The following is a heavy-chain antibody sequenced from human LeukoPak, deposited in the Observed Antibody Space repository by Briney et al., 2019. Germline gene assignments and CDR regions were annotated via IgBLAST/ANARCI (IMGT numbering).Heavy chain of an antibody. CDR3: AKGLVYDSSGYYTPGAFDI. Sequence: GGSLRLSCAAPGFTFSSYAMSWVRQAPGKGLEWVSAISGSGGSTYYADSVKGRFTISRDNSKNTLYLQMNSLRAEDTAVYYCAKGLVYDSSGYYTPGAFDIWGQGTMVTVSS. CDR2: ISGSGGST. V-gene: IGHV3-23*01. D-gene: IGHD3-22*01. CDR1: GFTFSSYA. J-gene: IGHJ3*02.